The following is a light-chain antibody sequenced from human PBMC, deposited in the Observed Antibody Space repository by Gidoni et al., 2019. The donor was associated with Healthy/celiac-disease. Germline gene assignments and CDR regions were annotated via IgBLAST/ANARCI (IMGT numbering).Light chain of an antibody. V-gene: IGKV3-11*01. CDR2: DAS. CDR1: QSVSSY. CDR3: QQRSNWPPPYT. Sequence: IVLTQSPATLSLSPGERATLSCRASQSVSSYLAWYQQKPGQAPRLLIYDASNRATGIPARFSGSGSGTDFTLTSSSLEPEDFAVYYCQQRSNWPPPYTFGQGTKLEIK. J-gene: IGKJ2*01.